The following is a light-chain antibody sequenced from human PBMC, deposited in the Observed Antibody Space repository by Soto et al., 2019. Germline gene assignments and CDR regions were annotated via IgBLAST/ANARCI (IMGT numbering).Light chain of an antibody. CDR2: EGS. V-gene: IGLV2-23*01. J-gene: IGLJ1*01. CDR3: CSYANSSTYV. CDR1: SSDVGNYNL. Sequence: QSALTQPASVSGSPGQSITISCTGTSSDVGNYNLVSWYQHDPGKAPKLLIYEGSKRPSGVSDRFSGSKSGNTASLTISGLQAVDEADYYCCSYANSSTYVFGTGTKVTVL.